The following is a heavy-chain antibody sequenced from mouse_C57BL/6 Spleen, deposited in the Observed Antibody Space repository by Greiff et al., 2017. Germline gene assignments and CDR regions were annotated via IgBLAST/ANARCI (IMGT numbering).Heavy chain of an antibody. CDR3: ARRSSGYVGFAY. Sequence: VQLQQSGPELVKPGASVKIPCKASGYTFTDYNMDWVKQSHGKSLKWIGDINPNNGGTIYNHKFKGKATLTVDKSSSTAYMELRSLTSEDTSVYYCARRSSGYVGFAYWGQGTLVTVSA. CDR2: INPNNGGT. D-gene: IGHD3-2*02. J-gene: IGHJ3*01. V-gene: IGHV1-18*01. CDR1: GYTFTDYN.